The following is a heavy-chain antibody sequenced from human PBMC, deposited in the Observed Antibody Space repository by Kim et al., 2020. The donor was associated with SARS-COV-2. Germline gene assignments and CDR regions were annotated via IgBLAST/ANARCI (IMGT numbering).Heavy chain of an antibody. J-gene: IGHJ6*02. Sequence: SETLSLTCTVSGYSISSGYYWGWIRQPPGKGLEWIGSIYHSGSTYYNPSLKSRVTISVDTSKNQFSLKLSSVTAADTAVYYCARGAYDSSGYYYYYYYGMDVWGQGTTVTVSS. CDR1: GYSISSGYY. V-gene: IGHV4-38-2*02. CDR2: IYHSGST. D-gene: IGHD3-22*01. CDR3: ARGAYDSSGYYYYYYYGMDV.